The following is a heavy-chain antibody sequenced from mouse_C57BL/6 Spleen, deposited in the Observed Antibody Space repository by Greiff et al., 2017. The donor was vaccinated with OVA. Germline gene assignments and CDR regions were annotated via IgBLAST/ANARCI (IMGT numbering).Heavy chain of an antibody. CDR2: IDPSDSYT. CDR3: ARRSGYGSSLYFDY. J-gene: IGHJ2*01. V-gene: IGHV1-69*01. CDR1: GYTFTSYW. D-gene: IGHD1-1*01. Sequence: VQLQQPGAELVMPGASVKLSCKASGYTFTSYWMHWVKQRPGQGLEWIGEIDPSDSYTNYNQKFKGKSTLTVDKSSSTAYMQLSSLTSEDSAVYYCARRSGYGSSLYFDYWGQGTTRTVSS.